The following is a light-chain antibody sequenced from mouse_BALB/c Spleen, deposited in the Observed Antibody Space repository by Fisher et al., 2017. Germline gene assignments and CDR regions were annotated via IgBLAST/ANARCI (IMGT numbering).Light chain of an antibody. J-gene: IGKJ2*01. Sequence: DIVITQTPKFMSTSVGDRVSVTCKASQNVGTNVAWYQQKPGQSPKALIYSASYRYSGVPDRFTGSGSGTDFTLTISNVQSEDLAEYFCQQYNSYPYTFGGGTKLEIK. V-gene: IGKV6-15*01. CDR2: SAS. CDR1: QNVGTN. CDR3: QQYNSYPYT.